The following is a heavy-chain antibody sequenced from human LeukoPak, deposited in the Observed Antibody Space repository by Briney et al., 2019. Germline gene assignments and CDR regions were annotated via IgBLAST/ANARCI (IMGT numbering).Heavy chain of an antibody. CDR2: IIPIFGTA. V-gene: IGHV1-69*13. Sequence: GASVKVSCKASGGTFSSYAISWVRQAPGQGLEWMGGIIPIFGTANYAQKFQGRVTITADESTSTAYMELSSLRSEDTAVYYCARDRVTPRPRYCSGGSCYELQYYYYGMDVWGQGTTVTVSS. J-gene: IGHJ6*02. CDR3: ARDRVTPRPRYCSGGSCYELQYYYYGMDV. D-gene: IGHD2-15*01. CDR1: GGTFSSYA.